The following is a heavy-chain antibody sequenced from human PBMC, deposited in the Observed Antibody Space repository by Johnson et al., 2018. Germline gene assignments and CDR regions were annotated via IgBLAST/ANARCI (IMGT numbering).Heavy chain of an antibody. V-gene: IGHV4-59*01. Sequence: QVQLQESGPGLVKPSETLSLTCSVSGGSISGYYWSWVRPPPGKGLEWIGYSGSTDYNPSLQSRITISVDRSKSQFSLKLRSVTAADTAVYYCARAPTDVLTGYYYMDVWGKGTTVIVSS. J-gene: IGHJ6*03. CDR1: GGSISGYY. CDR2: SGST. D-gene: IGHD3-9*01. CDR3: ARAPTDVLTGYYYMDV.